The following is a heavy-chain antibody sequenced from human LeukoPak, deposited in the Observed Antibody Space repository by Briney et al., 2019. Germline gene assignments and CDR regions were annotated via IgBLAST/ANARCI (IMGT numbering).Heavy chain of an antibody. CDR1: GGTFSSYA. Sequence: SVKVSCKASGGTFSSYAISLVRQAPGQGLEWMGGIIPIFGTANYAQKFQGRVTITTDESTSTAYMELSSLRSEDTAVYYCATNPYCSGGSCYGSFDYWGQGTLVTVSS. D-gene: IGHD2-15*01. V-gene: IGHV1-69*05. CDR3: ATNPYCSGGSCYGSFDY. CDR2: IIPIFGTA. J-gene: IGHJ4*02.